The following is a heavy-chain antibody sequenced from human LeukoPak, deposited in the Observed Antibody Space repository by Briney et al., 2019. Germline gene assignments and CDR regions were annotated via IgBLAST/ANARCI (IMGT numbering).Heavy chain of an antibody. CDR2: IYYSGST. CDR1: GGSISSGGYY. V-gene: IGHV4-31*03. Sequence: SQTLSLTCTVSGGSISSGGYYWSWIRQHPGKGLEWIGYIYYSGSTYYNPSLKSRVTISVDTSKNQFSLKLSSVTAADTAVYYCVVVVVAAPGQGFDPWGQGTLVTVPS. CDR3: VVVVVAAPGQGFDP. D-gene: IGHD2-15*01. J-gene: IGHJ5*02.